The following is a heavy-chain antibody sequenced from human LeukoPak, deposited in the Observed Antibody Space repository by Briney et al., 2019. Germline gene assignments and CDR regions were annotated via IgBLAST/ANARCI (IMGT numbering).Heavy chain of an antibody. V-gene: IGHV3-23*01. CDR2: ISSSGGST. D-gene: IGHD1-14*01. CDR1: GFTFSSHA. CDR3: AKDRRVMPDDAFDI. Sequence: GGSLRLSCAAAGFTFSSHAMSWVRQAPGKGLEWVSVISSSGGSTDYADSVKGRFTISRDNSKNTLYLQMNSLRAEDTAVYYCAKDRRVMPDDAFDIWGQGTMVTVSS. J-gene: IGHJ3*02.